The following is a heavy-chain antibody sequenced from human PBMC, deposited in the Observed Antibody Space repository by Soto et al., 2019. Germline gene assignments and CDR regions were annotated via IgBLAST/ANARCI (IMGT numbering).Heavy chain of an antibody. CDR1: GGSISSSSYY. V-gene: IGHV4-39*01. D-gene: IGHD3-22*01. Sequence: QLQLQESGPGLVKPSETLSLTCTVSGGSISSSSYYWGWIRQPPGKGLEWIGSIYYSGSTYYNPSLKSRVTISVDTSKNQFSLKLSSVTAADTAVYYCARAFYDSSGYYSFDYWGQGTLVTVSS. CDR3: ARAFYDSSGYYSFDY. CDR2: IYYSGST. J-gene: IGHJ4*02.